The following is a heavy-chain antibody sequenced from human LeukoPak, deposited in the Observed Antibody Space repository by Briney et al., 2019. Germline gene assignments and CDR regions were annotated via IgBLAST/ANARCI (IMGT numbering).Heavy chain of an antibody. CDR2: IYYSGST. V-gene: IGHV4-39*01. D-gene: IGHD3-22*01. CDR1: GDSISSSNYY. J-gene: IGHJ4*02. Sequence: SETLSLTCTVSGDSISSSNYYWDWIRQPPGKGLEWIGSIYYSGSTYYNPSLKSRVTISVGTSNNQFSLKLSSVTAADTALYYCARRSGGYYSSLDYWGQGTLVTVSS. CDR3: ARRSGGYYSSLDY.